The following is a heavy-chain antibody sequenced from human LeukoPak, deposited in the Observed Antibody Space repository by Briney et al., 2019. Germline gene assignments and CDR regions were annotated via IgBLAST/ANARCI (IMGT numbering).Heavy chain of an antibody. CDR2: ISYDGSNK. Sequence: GRSLRHSCAASGFTFSNYGMHWVRQAPGKGLEWVAVISYDGSNKYYTDSVKGRFTISRDNSKNTLYLQMNSLRAEDTAVYYCAKDRVCSGGSCYFDHWGQGTLITVSS. CDR3: AKDRVCSGGSCYFDH. J-gene: IGHJ4*02. D-gene: IGHD2-15*01. V-gene: IGHV3-30*18. CDR1: GFTFSNYG.